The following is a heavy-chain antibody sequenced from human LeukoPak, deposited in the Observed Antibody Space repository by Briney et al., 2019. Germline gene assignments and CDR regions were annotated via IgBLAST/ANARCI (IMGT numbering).Heavy chain of an antibody. V-gene: IGHV3-21*01. D-gene: IGHD4-17*01. CDR3: ARTGQTTVTTAIPSY. Sequence: GGSLRLSCAASGFTFSSYSMNWVRQAPGKGLEWVSSISSSSSYIYYADSVKGRFTISRDNAKNSLYLQMNSLRAEDTAVYYCARTGQTTVTTAIPSYWGQGTLVTVSS. J-gene: IGHJ4*02. CDR2: ISSSSSYI. CDR1: GFTFSSYS.